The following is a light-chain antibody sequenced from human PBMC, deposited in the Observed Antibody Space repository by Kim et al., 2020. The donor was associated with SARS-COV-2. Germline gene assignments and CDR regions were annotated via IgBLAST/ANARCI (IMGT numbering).Light chain of an antibody. CDR3: QQRNSWPPA. CDR1: QSVSSY. V-gene: IGKV3-11*01. J-gene: IGKJ4*01. CDR2: GAS. Sequence: LSPGERATLPCRTSQSVSSYLAWYQQKPGQAPRRLISGASTRATGIPARFSGSGSGTDFTLNISSLEPEDFAVYYCQQRNSWPPAFGGGTKVDIK.